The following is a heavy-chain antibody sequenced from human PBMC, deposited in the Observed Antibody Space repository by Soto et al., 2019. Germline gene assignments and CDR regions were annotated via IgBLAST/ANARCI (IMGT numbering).Heavy chain of an antibody. CDR2: IYYSGST. CDR3: ARRGLVYFDY. V-gene: IGHV4-39*01. CDR1: GGSISSSSYY. D-gene: IGHD3-16*01. Sequence: SETLSLTCTASGGSISSSSYYWGWIRQPPGKGLEWIGSIYYSGSTYYNPSLKSRVTISVDTSKNQFSLKLSSVTAADTAVYYCARRGLVYFDYWGQGTLVTVSS. J-gene: IGHJ4*02.